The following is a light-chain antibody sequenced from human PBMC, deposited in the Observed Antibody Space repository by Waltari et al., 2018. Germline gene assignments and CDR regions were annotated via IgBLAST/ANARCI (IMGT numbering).Light chain of an antibody. Sequence: DIQMTQSPSVLSASVGDRVTITCRASQGVSTWLAWYHQKPGRAPKLLLHVASRLEEGVPSSFSGSGSGTEFLLTISSLQADDFGTYYCQQANSFPLTFGGGTRVEIK. CDR1: QGVSTW. CDR3: QQANSFPLT. J-gene: IGKJ4*01. CDR2: VAS. V-gene: IGKV1-12*01.